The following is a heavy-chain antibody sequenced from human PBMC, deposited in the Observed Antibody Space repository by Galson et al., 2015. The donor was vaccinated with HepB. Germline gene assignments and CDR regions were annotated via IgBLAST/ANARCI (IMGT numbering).Heavy chain of an antibody. D-gene: IGHD3-16*02. CDR3: TRGSYGCGNFDY. CDR2: INGDGTST. CDR1: GFTFSSNW. V-gene: IGHV3-74*01. J-gene: IGHJ4*02. Sequence: SLRLSCAAFGFTFSSNWMHWVRQAPGKGLAWVSRINGDGTSTSNADSVKGRFTISRDNAKNTLYLQMNSLRAEDTAVYYCTRGSYGCGNFDYWGQGTLVTVSS.